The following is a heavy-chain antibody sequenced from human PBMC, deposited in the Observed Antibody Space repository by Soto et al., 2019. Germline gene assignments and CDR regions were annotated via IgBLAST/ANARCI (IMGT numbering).Heavy chain of an antibody. CDR3: ARGRDYDSSGYYYVTQFGWFDY. CDR2: INPNSGGT. Sequence: ASVKVSCKASGYTSTGYYMHWVRQAPGQGLEWMGWINPNSGGTNYAQKFQGWVTMTRDTSISTAYMELSRLRSDDTAVYYCARGRDYDSSGYYYVTQFGWFDYWGQ. CDR1: GYTSTGYY. V-gene: IGHV1-2*04. D-gene: IGHD3-22*01. J-gene: IGHJ4*02.